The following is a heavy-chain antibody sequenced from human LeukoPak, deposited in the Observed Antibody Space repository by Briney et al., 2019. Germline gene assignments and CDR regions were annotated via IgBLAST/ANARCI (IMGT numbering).Heavy chain of an antibody. V-gene: IGHV3-23*03. CDR1: GFTFSSYA. D-gene: IGHD6-6*01. J-gene: IGHJ4*02. CDR3: AKTLSGSSEY. Sequence: GGSLRLSCAASGFTFSSYAMSWVRQAPGKGLEWVSVIYAGGSTYYADSVKGRFTISRDDSKNTLYLQMNGLRAEDTAVYYCAKTLSGSSEYWGQGTLVTVSS. CDR2: IYAGGST.